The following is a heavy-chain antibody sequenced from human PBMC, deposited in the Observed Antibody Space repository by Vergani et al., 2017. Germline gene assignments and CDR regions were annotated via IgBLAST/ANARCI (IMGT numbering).Heavy chain of an antibody. CDR2: TRNKANSYTT. D-gene: IGHD2-2*01. J-gene: IGHJ6*03. CDR3: ARGIYCSSTSCSYYYYMDV. Sequence: EVQLVESGGGLVQPGGSLRLSCAASGFTFSDHYMDWVRQAPGKGLEWVGRTRNKANSYTTEYAASVKGRFTISRDDSKNSLYLQMNSLKTEDTAVYYCARGIYCSSTSCSYYYYMDVWGKGTTATVSS. CDR1: GFTFSDHY. V-gene: IGHV3-72*01.